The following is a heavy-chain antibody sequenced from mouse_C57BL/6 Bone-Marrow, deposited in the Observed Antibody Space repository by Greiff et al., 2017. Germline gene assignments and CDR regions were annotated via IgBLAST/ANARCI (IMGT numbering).Heavy chain of an antibody. Sequence: QVQLKQPGAELVRPGTSVKLSCKASGYTFTSYWMHWVKQRPGQGLEWIGVIDPSDSYTNYNQKFKGKATLTVDTSSSTAYMQLSSLTSEDAAVYYCARFYGSSDYWGQGTTLTVTS. D-gene: IGHD1-1*01. V-gene: IGHV1-59*01. J-gene: IGHJ2*01. CDR3: ARFYGSSDY. CDR1: GYTFTSYW. CDR2: IDPSDSYT.